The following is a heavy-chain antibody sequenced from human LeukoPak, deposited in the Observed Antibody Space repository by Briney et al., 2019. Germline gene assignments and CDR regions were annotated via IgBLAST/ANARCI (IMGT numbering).Heavy chain of an antibody. CDR3: ARDLLPRVSYLDY. D-gene: IGHD2-15*01. CDR2: ISAYNGNT. J-gene: IGHJ4*02. CDR1: GYTXTSYG. V-gene: IGHV1-18*01. Sequence: GASVKVSCKASGYTXTSYGISGVRQAPGQGLDWMGWISAYNGNTNYAQKLQGRVTTTTDTSTSTAYMELRSLRSDDTAVYYCARDLLPRVSYLDYWGQGTLVTVSS.